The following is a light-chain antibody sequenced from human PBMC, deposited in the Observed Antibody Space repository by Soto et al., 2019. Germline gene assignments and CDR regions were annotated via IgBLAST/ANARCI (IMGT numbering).Light chain of an antibody. CDR2: VAS. V-gene: IGKV3-20*01. J-gene: IGKJ1*01. CDR3: QQFGGSPPSWT. CDR1: QRVSSNS. Sequence: SPGPFPFSPGKGPTLSCRAGQRVSSNSLPGSQQKPGQAPRLLSYVASTRATGTPDRFSGSGSGTDFTLTISRLEPEDFAVYYCQQFGGSPPSWTFGQGTKVEI.